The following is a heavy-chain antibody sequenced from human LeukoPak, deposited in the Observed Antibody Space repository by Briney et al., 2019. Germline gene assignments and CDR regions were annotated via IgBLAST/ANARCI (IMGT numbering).Heavy chain of an antibody. J-gene: IGHJ5*02. CDR2: LDSSGAYI. D-gene: IGHD2/OR15-2a*01. CDR1: GFTFNTYT. V-gene: IGHV3-21*04. CDR3: AKDAYFSNWFDP. Sequence: GGSLRLSCAASGFTFNTYTMNWARQAPGKGLEWLSSLDSSGAYIFYADSVKGRFIISRDNAKNSLYLQMNSLRAEDTAVYYCAKDAYFSNWFDPWGQGTLVTVSS.